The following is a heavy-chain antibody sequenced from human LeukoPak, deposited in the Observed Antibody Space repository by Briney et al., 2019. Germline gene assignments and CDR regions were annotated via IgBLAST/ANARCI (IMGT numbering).Heavy chain of an antibody. J-gene: IGHJ5*02. D-gene: IGHD6-13*01. V-gene: IGHV4-38-2*02. CDR2: IYHSGTT. CDR3: ARGYSSSWYFNWFDP. CDR1: GYSISSGYF. Sequence: PSETLSLTCTVSGYSISSGYFWGWIRQPLGKGLEWIGSIYHSGTTYYNPSLKSRVTISVDTSKNQFSLKLTSVTAADTAVYYCARGYSSSWYFNWFDPWGQGTLVTVSS.